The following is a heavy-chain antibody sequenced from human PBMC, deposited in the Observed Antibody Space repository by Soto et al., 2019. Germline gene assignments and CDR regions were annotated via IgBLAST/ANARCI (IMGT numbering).Heavy chain of an antibody. CDR2: IYPGDSDT. CDR1: GYSFTSYW. D-gene: IGHD6-13*01. Sequence: GESLKISCKGSGYSFTSYWIGWVRQMPGKGLEWMGIIYPGDSDTRYSPSFQGQVTISADKSISTAYLQWSSLKASDTAMYYCASVHSSSWYHGFFHDAFDIWGQGTMVTVSS. CDR3: ASVHSSSWYHGFFHDAFDI. V-gene: IGHV5-51*01. J-gene: IGHJ3*02.